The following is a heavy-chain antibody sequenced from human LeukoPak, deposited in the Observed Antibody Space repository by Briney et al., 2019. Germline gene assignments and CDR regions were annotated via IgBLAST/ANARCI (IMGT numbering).Heavy chain of an antibody. CDR1: GFTFSSFA. D-gene: IGHD3-3*01. J-gene: IGHJ4*02. Sequence: GGSLRLSCAASGFTFSSFAMHWVRHAPGKGLEYVSSINTKGNRPLYANSVKGRFTVSRDNSKNMVYLQMGSLRAEDMAVYYCARDPGRAGTTEWYYFDSWGQGTLVTVSS. CDR3: ARDPGRAGTTEWYYFDS. CDR2: INTKGNRP. V-gene: IGHV3-64*01.